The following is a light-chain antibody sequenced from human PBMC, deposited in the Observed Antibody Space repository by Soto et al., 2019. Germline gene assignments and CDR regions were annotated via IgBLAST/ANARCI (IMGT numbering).Light chain of an antibody. J-gene: IGKJ1*01. CDR2: GAS. CDR3: QQYGRSPPT. V-gene: IGKV3-20*01. Sequence: EIVFTQSPGTPSLSPGERATLSCRARQSVSSTYLAWYQQKPGQAPRLLIYGASSRATGIPDRFSGSGSGTDFTLTISRLEPEDYAVYYCQQYGRSPPTFGQGTKVDIK. CDR1: QSVSSTY.